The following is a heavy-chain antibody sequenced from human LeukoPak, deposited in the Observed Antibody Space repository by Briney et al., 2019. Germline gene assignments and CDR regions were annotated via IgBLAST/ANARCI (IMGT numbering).Heavy chain of an antibody. V-gene: IGHV3-33*08. CDR2: IWYDGSNK. CDR1: GFTFSSYG. Sequence: PGRSLRLSCAASGFTFSSYGMHWVRPAPGKGLEWVAVIWYDGSNKYYADSVKGRFTISRDNSKNTLYLQMNSLRAEDTAVYYCAREGGGRGADYWGQGTLVTVSS. J-gene: IGHJ4*02. D-gene: IGHD3-10*01. CDR3: AREGGGRGADY.